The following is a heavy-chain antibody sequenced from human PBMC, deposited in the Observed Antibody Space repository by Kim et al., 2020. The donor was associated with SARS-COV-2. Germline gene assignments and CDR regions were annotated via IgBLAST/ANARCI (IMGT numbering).Heavy chain of an antibody. V-gene: IGHV4-34*01. D-gene: IGHD4-17*01. CDR2: INHSGST. J-gene: IGHJ5*02. CDR3: ARAWGNYGDSKYNWFDP. CDR1: GGSFSGYY. Sequence: SETLSLTCAVYGGSFSGYYWSWIRQPPGKGLEWIGEINHSGSTNYNPSLKSRVTISVDTSKNQFSLKLSSVTAADTAVYYCARAWGNYGDSKYNWFDPWGQGTLVTVSS.